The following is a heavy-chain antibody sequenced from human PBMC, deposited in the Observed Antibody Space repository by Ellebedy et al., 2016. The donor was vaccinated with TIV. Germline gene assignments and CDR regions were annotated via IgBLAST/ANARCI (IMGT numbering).Heavy chain of an antibody. CDR1: GFAFSSFG. CDR3: AKGYCTNGVCYHDY. Sequence: GESLKISXAASGFAFSSFGMTWVRQAPGKGLEWVSSISYSGDSTYYADSVKGRFTISRDNSKNTLYLQMNSLRVEDTAVYYCAKGYCTNGVCYHDYWGQGTLVTVSS. D-gene: IGHD2-8*01. J-gene: IGHJ4*02. V-gene: IGHV3-23*01. CDR2: ISYSGDST.